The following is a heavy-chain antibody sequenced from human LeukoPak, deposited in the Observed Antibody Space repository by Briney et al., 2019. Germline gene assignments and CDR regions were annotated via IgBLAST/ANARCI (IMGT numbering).Heavy chain of an antibody. Sequence: ALSLTCTVSGGSISSYYWSWIRQPPGKGLEWIGYIYYIGSTNYNPSLKSRVTISVDTSKNQFSLKLSSVTAADTAVYYCARDALHYYDSSGYYLDYWGQGTLVSVSS. CDR1: GGSISSYY. CDR3: ARDALHYYDSSGYYLDY. D-gene: IGHD3-22*01. CDR2: IYYIGST. J-gene: IGHJ4*02. V-gene: IGHV4-59*01.